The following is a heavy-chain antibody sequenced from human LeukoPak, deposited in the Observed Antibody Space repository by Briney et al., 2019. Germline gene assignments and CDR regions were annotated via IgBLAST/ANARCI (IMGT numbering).Heavy chain of an antibody. D-gene: IGHD1-7*01. J-gene: IGHJ6*03. Sequence: PGGSLRLSCAVSGFTVSDNYMTWVRQAPGKGLEWVSIIYTSGTTYYSDSVKGRFTISRGNSKNTLYLQMNSLRAEDTAVYYCARSGRTSFYSYMDVWGKGTTVTVSS. CDR3: ARSGRTSFYSYMDV. CDR1: GFTVSDNY. V-gene: IGHV3-66*02. CDR2: IYTSGTT.